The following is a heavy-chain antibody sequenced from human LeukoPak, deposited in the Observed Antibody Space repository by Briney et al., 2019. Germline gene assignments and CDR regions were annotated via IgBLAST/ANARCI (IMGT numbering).Heavy chain of an antibody. CDR1: GFTFSNYA. V-gene: IGHV3-23*01. CDR2: ISGNGGNA. Sequence: GGSLRLSCAASGFTFSNYAMSWVRQAPGKGLEWVSAISGNGGNAYYADSVKGRFTISRDNSKNTLYLQMNSLRGEDTAVYYCAKDREGTIADYFDYWGQGTLVTVSS. CDR3: AKDREGTIADYFDY. J-gene: IGHJ4*02. D-gene: IGHD1-7*01.